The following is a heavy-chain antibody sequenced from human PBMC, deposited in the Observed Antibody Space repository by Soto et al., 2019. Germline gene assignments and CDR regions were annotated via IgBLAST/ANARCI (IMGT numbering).Heavy chain of an antibody. Sequence: EVQLVESGGGLVQPGGSLRLSCAASGFTVSSNYMSWVRQAPGKGLEWVSVIYSGGSTYYADSVKGRFTISRHNSKNTLYLQMNSLRAEDTAVYYCASSEIGCSYDFGAFDIWGQGTMVTVSS. CDR1: GFTVSSNY. CDR3: ASSEIGCSYDFGAFDI. CDR2: IYSGGST. J-gene: IGHJ3*02. V-gene: IGHV3-53*04. D-gene: IGHD5-18*01.